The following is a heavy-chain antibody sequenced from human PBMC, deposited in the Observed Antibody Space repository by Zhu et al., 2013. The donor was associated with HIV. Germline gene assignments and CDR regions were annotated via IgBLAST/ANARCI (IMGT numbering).Heavy chain of an antibody. J-gene: IGHJ6*02. CDR1: GGTFSSYT. D-gene: IGHD3-10*01. Sequence: QVQLVQSGAEVKKPGSSVKVSCKASGGTFSSYTISWVRQAPGQGLEWMGRIIPILGIANYAQKFQGRVTITADKSTSTAYMELSSLRSEDTAVYYCARALALGSGSYGANYYYGMDVWGQGTTVTVSS. V-gene: IGHV1-69*02. CDR2: IIPILGIA. CDR3: ARALALGSGSYGANYYYGMDV.